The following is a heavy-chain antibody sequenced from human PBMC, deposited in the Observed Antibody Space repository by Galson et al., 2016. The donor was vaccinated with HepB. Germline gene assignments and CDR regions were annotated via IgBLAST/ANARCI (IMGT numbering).Heavy chain of an antibody. CDR3: AKEATATTGAKTKRVWYFDL. V-gene: IGHV3-48*02. CDR2: ISSSSSTI. CDR1: GFTFSSYS. D-gene: IGHD1-7*01. J-gene: IGHJ2*01. Sequence: SLRLSCAASGFTFSSYSMNRVRQAPGKGLEWVSYISSSSSTIYYADPVKGRFTISRDNAKKSLYPQMNSLRDEDTAVYYCAKEATATTGAKTKRVWYFDLWGRGTLVTVSS.